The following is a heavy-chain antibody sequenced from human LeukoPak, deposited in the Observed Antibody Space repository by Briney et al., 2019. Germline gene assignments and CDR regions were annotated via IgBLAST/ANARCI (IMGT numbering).Heavy chain of an antibody. V-gene: IGHV4-4*07. CDR1: GGSISSYY. Sequence: ASETLSLTCTVSGGSISSYYWSWIRQPAGKGLEWIGRIYTSGSTNYNPSLKSRVTMSVDTSKNQFSLKLSSVTAADTAVYYCARGYYDSSGYYSEYYFDYWGQGTLVTVSS. D-gene: IGHD3-22*01. J-gene: IGHJ4*02. CDR2: IYTSGST. CDR3: ARGYYDSSGYYSEYYFDY.